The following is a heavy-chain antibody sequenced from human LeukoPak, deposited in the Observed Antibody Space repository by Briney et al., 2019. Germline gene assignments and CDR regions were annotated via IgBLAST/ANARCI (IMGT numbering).Heavy chain of an antibody. CDR3: ARDNWLDPLYGMDV. CDR2: IYTSGRT. J-gene: IGHJ6*02. CDR1: GGSISSYY. V-gene: IGHV4-4*07. D-gene: IGHD1-20*01. Sequence: SETLSLTCTVSGGSISSYYWSWIRQPAGKGVEWVGRIYTSGRTNYNPSLKRRVNISVEKSKKKFSLKLSSVTAADTAVYYCARDNWLDPLYGMDVWGQGTTVTVSS.